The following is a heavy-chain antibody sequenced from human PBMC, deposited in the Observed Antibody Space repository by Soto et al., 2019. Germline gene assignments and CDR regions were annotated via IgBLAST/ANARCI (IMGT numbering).Heavy chain of an antibody. V-gene: IGHV3-33*01. J-gene: IGHJ5*02. CDR1: GFSLSRYG. CDR3: ARDVDTTNPLNWLDP. D-gene: IGHD5-18*01. Sequence: SLRLSCEVSGFSLSRYGMHWVRQAPGKGLEWVAVIWYHGTTKNYADSVKGRFTISRDISKNTVYLQMDSLEVEDTAVYYCARDVDTTNPLNWLDPWGQGVMVNVS. CDR2: IWYHGTTK.